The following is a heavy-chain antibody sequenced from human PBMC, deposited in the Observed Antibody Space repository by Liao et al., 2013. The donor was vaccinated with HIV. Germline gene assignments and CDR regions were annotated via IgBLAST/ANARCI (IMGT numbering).Heavy chain of an antibody. D-gene: IGHD6-6*01. CDR2: INYTGTT. CDR3: ARGSSGRTSHYFYYMDV. V-gene: IGHV4-34*01. CDR1: GGSFNSYY. J-gene: IGHJ6*03. Sequence: QVQLQQWGAGLLKPSETLSLTCAVHGGSFNSYYWSWIRQPPGKGLEWIGDINYTGTTNYNPSLKSRVTISVDTSKDQFSLKLSSVTAADTAVYYCARGSSGRTSHYFYYMDVWGTGTTVTVSS.